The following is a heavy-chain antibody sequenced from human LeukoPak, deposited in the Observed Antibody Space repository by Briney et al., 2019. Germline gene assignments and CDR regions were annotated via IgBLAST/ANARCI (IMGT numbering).Heavy chain of an antibody. CDR2: IYSGGST. CDR1: GFTVSSNY. V-gene: IGHV3-53*01. D-gene: IGHD3-16*01. Sequence: GGSLRLSCAASGFTVSSNYMSWVRQAPGKGLEWVSVIYSGGSTYYADSVKGRFTISRDNAKDSVYLQMNSLRAEDTAVYYCTRGLGEHGGVSDRWGQGTLVIVS. CDR3: TRGLGEHGGVSDR. J-gene: IGHJ5*02.